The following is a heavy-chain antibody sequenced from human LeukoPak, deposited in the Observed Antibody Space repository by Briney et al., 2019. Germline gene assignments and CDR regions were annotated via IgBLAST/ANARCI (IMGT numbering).Heavy chain of an antibody. Sequence: GGSLRLSCTTSGFAFSNYAMNWVRQAPGKGPEWVSGISGFNTYYADSVKGRFTIFRDNSKNVLYLQMDRLRAEDTAEYSCAKDVCTSPRCLLYFDSWGQGTLVTVSS. V-gene: IGHV3-23*01. CDR2: ISGFNT. CDR1: GFAFSNYA. CDR3: AKDVCTSPRCLLYFDS. J-gene: IGHJ4*02. D-gene: IGHD2-8*01.